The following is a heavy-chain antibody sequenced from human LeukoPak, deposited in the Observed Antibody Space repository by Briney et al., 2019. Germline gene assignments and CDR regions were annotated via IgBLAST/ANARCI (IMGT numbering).Heavy chain of an antibody. CDR3: ARNLVRGVNPFRFAP. CDR1: GDSISSGYY. Sequence: SETLSLTCAVSGDSISSGYYWGWIRQPPGKGLEWIGSIYHSGSTYYNTPLKSRVTISVDTSKNQCSLKLSSVTAADTAVYYCARNLVRGVNPFRFAPWGPGTLVTVSS. V-gene: IGHV4-38-2*01. D-gene: IGHD3-10*01. J-gene: IGHJ5*02. CDR2: IYHSGST.